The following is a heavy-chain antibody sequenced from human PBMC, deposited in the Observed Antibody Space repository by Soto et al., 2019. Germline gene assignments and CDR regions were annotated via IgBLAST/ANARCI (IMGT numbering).Heavy chain of an antibody. D-gene: IGHD2-15*01. J-gene: IGHJ3*02. CDR2: ITIGGGPT. V-gene: IGHV3-48*02. Sequence: PVGSLRLSCAASGFTFSSYSMNWVRQAPGKGLEWLSYITIGGGPTYNADSVQGRFTISRDNAKDSLYLQMDSLRDEDTAVYYCARDIGYAFDIWGQGTVVTVSS. CDR3: ARDIGYAFDI. CDR1: GFTFSSYS.